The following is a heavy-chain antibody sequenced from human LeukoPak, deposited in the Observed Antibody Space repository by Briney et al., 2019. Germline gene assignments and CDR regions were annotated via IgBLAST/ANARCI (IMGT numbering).Heavy chain of an antibody. CDR1: GYTFTGYY. CDR2: INPNSGGT. J-gene: IGHJ6*02. D-gene: IGHD2-2*02. CDR3: ARPHTPGYYGMDV. V-gene: IGHV1-2*04. Sequence: EASVKVSCKASGYTFTGYYMHWVRQAPGQGLEWMGWINPNSGGTNYAQKFQGWVTMTRDTSISTAYMELSRLRSDDTAVYYCARPHTPGYYGMDVWGQGTTVTVSS.